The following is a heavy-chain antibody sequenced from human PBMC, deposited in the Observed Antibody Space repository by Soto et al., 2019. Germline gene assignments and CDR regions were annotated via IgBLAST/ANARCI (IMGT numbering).Heavy chain of an antibody. J-gene: IGHJ4*02. CDR1: GDTFNSYV. V-gene: IGHV1-69*01. CDR3: TRSYGYTCGRSLDN. Sequence: QVQLVQSGPEVKKPGSSVKVSCKASGDTFNSYVITWVRQAPGQGLEWLGGIITAFGTTSYAQNFQDRLTITADEAATTDHMELSSLTSDDTAMYYCTRSYGYTCGRSLDNWGQGTLVTVSS. CDR2: IITAFGTT. D-gene: IGHD5-18*01.